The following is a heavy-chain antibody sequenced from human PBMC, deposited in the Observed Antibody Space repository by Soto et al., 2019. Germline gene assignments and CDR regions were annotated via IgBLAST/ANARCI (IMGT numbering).Heavy chain of an antibody. D-gene: IGHD2-15*01. CDR1: GYTFTSYY. CDR3: ARDPDVFHCSGGSCSTDGMDV. CDR2: INPSGGST. J-gene: IGHJ6*02. V-gene: IGHV1-46*01. Sequence: ASVKVSCKASGYTFTSYYMHWVRQAPGQGLEWMGIINPSGGSTSYAQKFQGRVTMTRDTSTSTVYMELSSLRSEDTAVYYCARDPDVFHCSGGSCSTDGMDVWGQGTTVTV.